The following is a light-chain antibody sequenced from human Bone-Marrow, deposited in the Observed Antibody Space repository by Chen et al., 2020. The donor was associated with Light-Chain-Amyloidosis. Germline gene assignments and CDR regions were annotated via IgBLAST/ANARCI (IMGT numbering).Light chain of an antibody. J-gene: IGLJ1*01. CDR2: AVS. V-gene: IGLV2-14*01. CDR1: SGDVGTFNY. Sequence: QSALTQPASVSGSPGQPITISCTGTSGDVGTFNYVSWYQQHPGKAPKVMIYAVSNRPSGVSNRFSGSKSGNTASLTISGLQAEDEADYYCSSFTSSSSYVFGPGTKVTVL. CDR3: SSFTSSSSYV.